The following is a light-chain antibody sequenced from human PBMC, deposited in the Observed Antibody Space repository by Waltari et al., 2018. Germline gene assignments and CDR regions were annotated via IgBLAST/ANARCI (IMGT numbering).Light chain of an antibody. CDR2: DVS. CDR3: SSYTSSSTLEV. Sequence: QSALTQPASVSGSPGQSITISCTGTSSDVGGYNYVYWYQQHPGKAPKLMIYDVSNRPSGVSNRFSGSKSGNTASLTISGLQAEDEADYYCSSYTSSSTLEVFGTGTKVTVL. CDR1: SSDVGGYNY. J-gene: IGLJ1*01. V-gene: IGLV2-14*03.